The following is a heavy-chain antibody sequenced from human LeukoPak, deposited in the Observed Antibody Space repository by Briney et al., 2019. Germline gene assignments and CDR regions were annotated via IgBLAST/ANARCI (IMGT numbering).Heavy chain of an antibody. CDR1: GDSISSSTYF. Sequence: PSETLSLTCSVSGDSISSSTYFWAWIRQPPGKGREWIGSMYYTGTTYYSPSLKSRVTMSIDTSKNQWSLKLSSVTAADTGIYYCASYRYYAWFDPWGQGTLVTVSS. D-gene: IGHD3-3*01. CDR3: ASYRYYAWFDP. J-gene: IGHJ5*02. V-gene: IGHV4-39*01. CDR2: MYYTGTT.